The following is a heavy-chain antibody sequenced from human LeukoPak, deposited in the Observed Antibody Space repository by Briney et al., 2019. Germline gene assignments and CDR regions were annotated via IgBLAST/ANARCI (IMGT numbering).Heavy chain of an antibody. CDR2: ISGSGGST. Sequence: GGSLRLSCAASGFTFSSYGMHWVRQAPGKGLEWVSAISGSGGSTYYADSVKGRFTISRDNSKNTLYLQMNSLRAEDTAVYYCAKWTDVDTNDYWGQGTLVTVSS. CDR1: GFTFSSYG. D-gene: IGHD5-18*01. CDR3: AKWTDVDTNDY. J-gene: IGHJ4*02. V-gene: IGHV3-23*01.